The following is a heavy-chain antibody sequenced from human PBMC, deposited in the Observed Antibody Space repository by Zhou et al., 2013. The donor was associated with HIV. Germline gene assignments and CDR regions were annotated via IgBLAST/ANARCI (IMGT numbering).Heavy chain of an antibody. Sequence: EVQLVQSGEEVKKPGESLKISCKGSGYTFADYWIAWVRQMPGKGLEWMGIIFPHNSRIIYSPSFQGQVTISADKSISTAYLQWSSLKASDNAMYYCARFFXCRLKHNWFDPWGQGTLVTVSS. J-gene: IGHJ5*01. CDR1: GYTFADYW. V-gene: IGHV5-51*03. CDR3: ARFFXCRLKHNWFDP. D-gene: IGHD3-3*01. CDR2: IFPHNSRI.